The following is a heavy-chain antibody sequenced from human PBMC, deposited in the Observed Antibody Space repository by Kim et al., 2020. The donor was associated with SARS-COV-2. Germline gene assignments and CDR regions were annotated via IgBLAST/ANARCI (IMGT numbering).Heavy chain of an antibody. V-gene: IGHV4-39*01. D-gene: IGHD1-7*01. CDR3: ASAPTPSEYNWNYLIVY. CDR1: GDSISSSSYY. J-gene: IGHJ4*02. Sequence: SETLSLTCTVSGDSISSSSYYWAWIRQPPGKGLEWIGSIYYSGSTYYNPSLKSRVTISVDTSKNQFSLKLSSVTAADTAVYYCASAPTPSEYNWNYLIVYWGQGTLVTVSS. CDR2: IYYSGST.